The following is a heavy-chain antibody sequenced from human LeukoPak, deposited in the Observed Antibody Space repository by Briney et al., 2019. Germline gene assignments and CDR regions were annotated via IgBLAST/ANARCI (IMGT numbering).Heavy chain of an antibody. V-gene: IGHV4-4*02. J-gene: IGHJ4*02. CDR2: IYHSGST. CDR3: ARLKFGSGSYRSNYFDY. D-gene: IGHD3-10*01. CDR1: GGSITSSSW. Sequence: NPSETLSLTCVVSGGSITSSSWWSWVRQPPGKGLEWIGEIYHSGSTYYNPSLKSRVTMSVDKSKNQFSLRLTPVTAADTAVYYCARLKFGSGSYRSNYFDYWGQGTLVTVSS.